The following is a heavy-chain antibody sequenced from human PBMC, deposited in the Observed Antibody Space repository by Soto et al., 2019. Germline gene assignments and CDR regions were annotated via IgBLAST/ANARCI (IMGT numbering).Heavy chain of an antibody. D-gene: IGHD3-10*01. CDR1: GFTFSSYT. V-gene: IGHV3-23*01. Sequence: PGGSLRLSCAPSGFTFSSYTMNWVRQAPGKGLEWVSTFVGSTGSTFYADSVKGRFTISRDDSKSTLYLQMNSLRVEDTAVYYCARDRTMAGYDAFDIWGQGTMVTVSS. J-gene: IGHJ3*02. CDR2: FVGSTGST. CDR3: ARDRTMAGYDAFDI.